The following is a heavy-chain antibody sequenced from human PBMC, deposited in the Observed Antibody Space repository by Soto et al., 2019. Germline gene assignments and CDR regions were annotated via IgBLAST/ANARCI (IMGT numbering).Heavy chain of an antibody. D-gene: IGHD1-1*01. V-gene: IGHV3-30*18. J-gene: IGHJ6*01. Sequence: QVQLVESGGGVVQPGRSLRLSCAASGFTFSSYGMHWVRQAPGKGLEWVAVISYDGSNKYYADSVKGRFTISRDNSKNTLYLQMNSLRAEDTAVYYCAKGSSIVQPPAHYHYGMDVW. CDR3: AKGSSIVQPPAHYHYGMDV. CDR2: ISYDGSNK. CDR1: GFTFSSYG.